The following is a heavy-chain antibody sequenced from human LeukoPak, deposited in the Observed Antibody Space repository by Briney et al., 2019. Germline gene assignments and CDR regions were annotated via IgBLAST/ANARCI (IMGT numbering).Heavy chain of an antibody. V-gene: IGHV3-9*01. Sequence: PGRSLRLSCAAYAFTFDDYAMHRLRQAPGKGLEWVSGISWSSGSIGYADSVKGRFTISRDNAKTFLYLQMNSLRAEDTALYYCAKDMGSSSWYGEFDYWGQGTLVTVSS. CDR2: ISWSSGSI. CDR3: AKDMGSSSWYGEFDY. D-gene: IGHD6-13*01. CDR1: AFTFDDYA. J-gene: IGHJ4*02.